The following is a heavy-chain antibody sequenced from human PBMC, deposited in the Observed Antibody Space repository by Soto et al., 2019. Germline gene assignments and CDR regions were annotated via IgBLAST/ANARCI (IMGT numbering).Heavy chain of an antibody. J-gene: IGHJ4*02. D-gene: IGHD1-1*01. Sequence: QVHLVQSGAEVKKPGASVKVSCKASGYTFTSYGITWVRQAPGQGLEWMGWISAHNGNTDYAQKLQGRVIATRDTSTITAYMELRSLRSDDTAVYYCARGRYGDYWGQGALVTFSS. CDR2: ISAHNGNT. CDR3: ARGRYGDY. CDR1: GYTFTSYG. V-gene: IGHV1-18*01.